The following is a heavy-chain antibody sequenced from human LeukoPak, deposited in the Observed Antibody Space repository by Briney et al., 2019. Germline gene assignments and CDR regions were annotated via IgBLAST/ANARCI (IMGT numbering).Heavy chain of an antibody. D-gene: IGHD2-2*01. J-gene: IGHJ5*02. Sequence: SVRVSCKASGGTFSSYTISWVRQAPGQGLEWMGRIIPILGIANYAQKFQGRVTITADKSTSTAYMELSSLRSEDTAVYYCARGLCSSTSCYLSWFDPWGQGTLVTVSS. CDR2: IIPILGIA. CDR1: GGTFSSYT. V-gene: IGHV1-69*02. CDR3: ARGLCSSTSCYLSWFDP.